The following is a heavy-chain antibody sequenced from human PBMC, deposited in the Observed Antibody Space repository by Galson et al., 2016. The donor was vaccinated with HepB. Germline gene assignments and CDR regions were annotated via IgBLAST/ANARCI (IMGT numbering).Heavy chain of an antibody. D-gene: IGHD3-3*01. J-gene: IGHJ4*02. CDR2: IDWNDNK. CDR3: ARTLSDYDFWSGFYG. CDR1: GFSLSTSGMC. Sequence: PALVKSTQTLTLTCTFSGFSLSTSGMCVNWIRQPPGKALEWLARIDWNDNKYYSTSLRTRLTISKDTSKNQVVLTMTNMDPVDTATFYCARTLSDYDFWSGFYGWGQGTLVTASS. V-gene: IGHV2-70*11.